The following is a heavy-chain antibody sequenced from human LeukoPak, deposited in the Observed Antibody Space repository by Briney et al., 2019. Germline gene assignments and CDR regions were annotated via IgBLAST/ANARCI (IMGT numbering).Heavy chain of an antibody. CDR3: TTAVVGATRFNY. J-gene: IGHJ4*02. D-gene: IGHD1-26*01. V-gene: IGHV3-15*01. CDR1: GFTFSSYS. Sequence: PGGSLRLSCAASGFTFSSYSMNWVRQAPGKGLEWVGRIKSKTDGGTTDYAAPVKGRSTISRDDSKNTLYLQMSSLKTEDTAVYYCTTAVVGATRFNYWGQGTLVTVSS. CDR2: IKSKTDGGTT.